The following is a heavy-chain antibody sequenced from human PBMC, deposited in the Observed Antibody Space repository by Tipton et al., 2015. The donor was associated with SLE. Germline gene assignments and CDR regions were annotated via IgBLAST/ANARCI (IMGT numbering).Heavy chain of an antibody. CDR3: VRPTN. Sequence: TLSLTCTVSGGSISSGGYYWRWIRQPPGKGLEWIGEINHSGSTNYNPSLKSRVTISVDTSKNQFSLKLSSVTAADTAVYYCVRPTNWGQGTLVTVSS. V-gene: IGHV4-39*07. CDR2: INHSGST. J-gene: IGHJ4*02. CDR1: GGSISSGGYY.